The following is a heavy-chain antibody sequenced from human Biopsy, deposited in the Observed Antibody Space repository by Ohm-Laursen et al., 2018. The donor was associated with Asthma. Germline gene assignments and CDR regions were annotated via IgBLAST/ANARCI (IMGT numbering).Heavy chain of an antibody. CDR3: AKDTEGRYDFWSGLSYNYYGMDV. V-gene: IGHV3-30*18. CDR1: GFTFSSYG. Sequence: LRLSCTASGFTFSSYGMHWVRQAPGKGLEWVAVISYDGSNKYYADSVKGRFTISRDNSKNTLYLQMNSLRAEDTAVYYCAKDTEGRYDFWSGLSYNYYGMDVWGQGTTVTVSS. D-gene: IGHD3-3*01. CDR2: ISYDGSNK. J-gene: IGHJ6*02.